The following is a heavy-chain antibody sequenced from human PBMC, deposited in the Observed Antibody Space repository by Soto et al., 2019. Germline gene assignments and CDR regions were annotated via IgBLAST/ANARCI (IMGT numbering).Heavy chain of an antibody. CDR1: GNTFNNYA. CDR2: IIPVRGTA. Sequence: QVQLVQSGAEVKKPGSSVKVSCKAFGNTFNNYAVTWVRQAPGQGLEWMGGIIPVRGTANYAQKFQGRVTITADESTSTVFMQLSSLRSEDTAVYYCASSYGTSWYGDYWGQGTLVTVSS. V-gene: IGHV1-69*01. CDR3: ASSYGTSWYGDY. D-gene: IGHD6-13*01. J-gene: IGHJ4*02.